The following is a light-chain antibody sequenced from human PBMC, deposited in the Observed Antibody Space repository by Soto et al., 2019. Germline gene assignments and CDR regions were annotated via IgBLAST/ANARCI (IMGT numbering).Light chain of an antibody. CDR1: QSVSRR. J-gene: IGKJ4*01. CDR3: QQYNNLPRT. V-gene: IGKV3-20*01. Sequence: EVVLTQSPGTLSLSPGGRATLSCRASQSVSRRLAWYQQRPGQSPRLLISGASMRASGVPVRFIGSGSGTDFTLTITRLEPEDYAVYYCQQYNNLPRTFGGGTKVDIK. CDR2: GAS.